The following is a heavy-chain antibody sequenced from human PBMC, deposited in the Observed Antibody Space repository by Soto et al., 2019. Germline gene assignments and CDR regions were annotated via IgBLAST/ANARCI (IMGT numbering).Heavy chain of an antibody. CDR1: GFTFSDAA. CDR3: TRISGKTDGY. CDR2: IRNKANNHAT. D-gene: IGHD1-20*01. Sequence: EVSVLESGGGLVQPGGSLKLSCVTSGFTFSDAAMHWVRQASGKGLEWIGRIRNKANNHATAYAASVQGRFTISRDDSKNTAFLQMNGLKTEDTAVYYCTRISGKTDGYWGQGTLVTVSS. V-gene: IGHV3-73*02. J-gene: IGHJ4*02.